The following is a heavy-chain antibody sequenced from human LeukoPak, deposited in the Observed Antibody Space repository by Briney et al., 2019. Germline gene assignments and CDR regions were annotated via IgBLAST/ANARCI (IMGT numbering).Heavy chain of an antibody. CDR1: GDSLTESS. D-gene: IGHD6-19*01. V-gene: IGHV1-24*01. CDR3: ATMGSESTSGGSGFDY. Sequence: GASPKVSCKVSGDSLTESSIHWVRQAPGKGLEWRGGFDRGESERIFGEDFPGSAALTEDRSTDSGYMEQNRLSSDDTAVYYCATMGSESTSGGSGFDYWGRGTLVTVSS. CDR2: FDRGESER. J-gene: IGHJ4*02.